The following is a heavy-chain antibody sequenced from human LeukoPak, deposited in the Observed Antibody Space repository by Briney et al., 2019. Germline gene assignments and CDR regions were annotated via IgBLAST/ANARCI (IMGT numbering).Heavy chain of an antibody. CDR1: GGTFSSYA. CDR2: IIPIFGTA. CDR3: AREGDTATAG. V-gene: IGHV1-69*13. Sequence: ASVKVSCKASGGTFSSYAISWVRQAPGQRLEWMGGIIPIFGTANYAQKFQGRVTITADESTSTAYMELSSLRSEDTAVYYCAREGDTATAGWGQGTLVTVSS. J-gene: IGHJ4*02. D-gene: IGHD5-18*01.